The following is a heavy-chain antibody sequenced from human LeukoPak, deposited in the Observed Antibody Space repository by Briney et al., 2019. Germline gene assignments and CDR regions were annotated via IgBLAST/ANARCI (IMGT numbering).Heavy chain of an antibody. J-gene: IGHJ6*04. D-gene: IGHD2-8*01. Sequence: PGRSLRLSCAASGFTFSSYEMSWVRQAPGKGLEWFSYISSSGSTIYYADSVRGRFTISRDNTKNSLYLQMNSLRAEDTAVYYCACTNTLDVWGKGATVTVSS. CDR2: ISSSGSTI. CDR3: ACTNTLDV. V-gene: IGHV3-48*03. CDR1: GFTFSSYE.